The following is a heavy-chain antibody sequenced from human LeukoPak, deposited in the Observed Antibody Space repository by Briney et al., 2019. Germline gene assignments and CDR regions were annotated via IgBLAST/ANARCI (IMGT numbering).Heavy chain of an antibody. J-gene: IGHJ6*02. V-gene: IGHV3-11*01. Sequence: GGSLRLSCAASGFTFSDYYMSWIRQAPGKGLEGVSYISSSGSTIYYADSVKGRYTISRDNAKNSLYLQMNSLRAEDTAVYYCARDGDYGGNSGYYYGMDVWGQGTTVTVSS. CDR2: ISSSGSTI. CDR1: GFTFSDYY. CDR3: ARDGDYGGNSGYYYGMDV. D-gene: IGHD4-23*01.